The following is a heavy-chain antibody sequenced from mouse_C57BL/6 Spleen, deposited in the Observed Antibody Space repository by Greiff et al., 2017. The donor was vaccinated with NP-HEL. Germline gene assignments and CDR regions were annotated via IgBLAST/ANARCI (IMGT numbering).Heavy chain of an antibody. D-gene: IGHD2-4*01. CDR3: ARGGLRYFDV. CDR2: INPNNGGT. V-gene: IGHV1-22*01. CDR1: GYTFTDYN. Sequence: EVQLVESGPELVKPGASVKMSCKASGYTFTDYNMHWVKQSHGKSLEWIGYINPNNGGTSYNQKFKGKATLTVNKSSSTAYMELRSLTSEDSAVYYCARGGLRYFDVWGTGTTVTVSS. J-gene: IGHJ1*03.